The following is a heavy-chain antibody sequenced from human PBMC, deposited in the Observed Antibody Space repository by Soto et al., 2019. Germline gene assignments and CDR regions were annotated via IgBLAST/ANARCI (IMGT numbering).Heavy chain of an antibody. Sequence: SVKVSCKASGGTFSSYAISWVRQAPGQGLEWMGGIIPIFGTANYAQKFQGRVTITADESTSTAYMELSSLRCEDTAVYYCALIGNWQEFYPWGQGSLFTVSS. V-gene: IGHV1-69*13. CDR1: GGTFSSYA. D-gene: IGHD1-20*01. CDR3: ALIGNWQEFYP. CDR2: IIPIFGTA. J-gene: IGHJ5*02.